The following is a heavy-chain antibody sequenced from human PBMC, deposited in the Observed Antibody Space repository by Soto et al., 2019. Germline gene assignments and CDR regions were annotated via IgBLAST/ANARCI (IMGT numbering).Heavy chain of an antibody. Sequence: GGSLRLSCAASGFTFSSYSMNWVRQAPWKGLEWVSYISSSSSTIYYADSVKGRFTISRDNAKNSLYLQMNSLRDEDTAVYYCASATVVYYYYGMDVWGQGPTVTVSS. CDR3: ASATVVYYYYGMDV. V-gene: IGHV3-48*02. D-gene: IGHD2-15*01. CDR1: GFTFSSYS. J-gene: IGHJ6*02. CDR2: ISSSSSTI.